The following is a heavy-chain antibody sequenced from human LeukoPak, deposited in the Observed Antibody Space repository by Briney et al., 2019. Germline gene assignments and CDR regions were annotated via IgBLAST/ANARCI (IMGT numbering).Heavy chain of an antibody. CDR3: ARDQMDYDFWSGYYIYYFDY. CDR1: GFTVNSQY. Sequence: GGSLRLSCAASGFTVNSQYMSWVRQAPGMELEWVSVIYSGGSTYYADSVKGRFIISRDNSKNTLYLQMNSLGAEDTAVYFCARDQMDYDFWSGYYIYYFDYWGQGTLVTVSS. J-gene: IGHJ4*02. D-gene: IGHD3-3*01. CDR2: IYSGGST. V-gene: IGHV3-53*01.